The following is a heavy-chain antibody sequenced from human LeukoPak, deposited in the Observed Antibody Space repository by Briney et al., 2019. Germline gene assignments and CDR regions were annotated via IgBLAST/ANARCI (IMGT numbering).Heavy chain of an antibody. CDR2: ISYDGSNK. V-gene: IGHV3-30-3*01. Sequence: PGRSLRLSCAASGFTFSSYAMHWVRQAPGKGLEWVAVISYDGSNKYYADSVKGRFTISRDNSKNTLYLQMNSLRAEDTAVYYCARDLSVGPSYCSSTSCNGGFDYWGQGTLVTVSS. J-gene: IGHJ4*02. CDR1: GFTFSSYA. CDR3: ARDLSVGPSYCSSTSCNGGFDY. D-gene: IGHD2-2*01.